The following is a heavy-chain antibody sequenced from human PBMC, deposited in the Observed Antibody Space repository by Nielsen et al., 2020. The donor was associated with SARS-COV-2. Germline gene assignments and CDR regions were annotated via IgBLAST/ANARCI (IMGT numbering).Heavy chain of an antibody. CDR3: ARVSERYCSSTSCYAAEYFQH. Sequence: ASVKVSCKASGYTFTGYYMHWVRQAPGQGLEWMGWINPNSGGTNYAQKFQGWVTMTRDTSISTAYMELSSLRSEDTAVYYCARVSERYCSSTSCYAAEYFQHWGQGTLVTVSS. CDR1: GYTFTGYY. V-gene: IGHV1-2*04. J-gene: IGHJ1*01. CDR2: INPNSGGT. D-gene: IGHD2-2*01.